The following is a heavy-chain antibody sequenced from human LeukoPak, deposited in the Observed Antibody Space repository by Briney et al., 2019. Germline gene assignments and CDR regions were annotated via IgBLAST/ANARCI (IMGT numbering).Heavy chain of an antibody. Sequence: SETLSLTCTVSGGSISSYYWSWIRQPPRKGLEWIGYIYYSGSTKYNPSLKSRVTISVDTSKNQFSLKLSSVTAADTAVYYCARGGTLGPFDPWGQGTLVTVSS. CDR1: GGSISSYY. CDR2: IYYSGST. V-gene: IGHV4-59*01. D-gene: IGHD1-1*01. CDR3: ARGGTLGPFDP. J-gene: IGHJ5*02.